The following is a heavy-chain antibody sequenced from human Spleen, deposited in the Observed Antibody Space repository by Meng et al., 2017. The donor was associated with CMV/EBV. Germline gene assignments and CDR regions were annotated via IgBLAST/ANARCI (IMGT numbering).Heavy chain of an antibody. J-gene: IGHJ3*02. CDR2: ISSSSNYI. Sequence: GESLKISCAASGFTFSSYTMNWLRQAPGKGLEWVSFISSSSNYIYYADSVKGRFTISRDNAKNSLSLQMNSLRGEDTAVYYCARARSCSTTTCPRAAFDIWGQGTTVTVSS. CDR1: GFTFSSYT. CDR3: ARARSCSTTTCPRAAFDI. D-gene: IGHD2-2*01. V-gene: IGHV3-21*01.